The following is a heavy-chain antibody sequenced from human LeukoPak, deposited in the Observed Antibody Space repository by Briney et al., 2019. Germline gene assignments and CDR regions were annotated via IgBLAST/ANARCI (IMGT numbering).Heavy chain of an antibody. CDR1: GFIFSDYY. Sequence: KAGGSLRLSCAASGFIFSDYYMTWIRQAPGKGLEWISYITTNGASTHYATSVKGRFTISRDNAQNSLFLQTNSLRVEDTAVYSCARVGLDNTGWHSSWFEPWGQGTLVTVSS. D-gene: IGHD3-9*01. J-gene: IGHJ5*02. CDR2: ITTNGAST. V-gene: IGHV3-11*01. CDR3: ARVGLDNTGWHSSWFEP.